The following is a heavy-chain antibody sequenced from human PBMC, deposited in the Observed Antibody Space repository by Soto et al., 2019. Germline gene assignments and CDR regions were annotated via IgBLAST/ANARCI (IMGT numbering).Heavy chain of an antibody. CDR2: ISYDGSNK. D-gene: IGHD6-19*01. CDR3: ARRTVAGTRFGY. CDR1: GFTFSSYA. Sequence: GGSVRLSCAASGFTFSSYAMHWVRQAPGKGLEWVAVISYDGSNKYYADSVKGRFTISRDNSKNTLYLQMNSLRAEDTAVYYSARRTVAGTRFGYWGQGTLVTVSS. J-gene: IGHJ4*02. V-gene: IGHV3-30-3*01.